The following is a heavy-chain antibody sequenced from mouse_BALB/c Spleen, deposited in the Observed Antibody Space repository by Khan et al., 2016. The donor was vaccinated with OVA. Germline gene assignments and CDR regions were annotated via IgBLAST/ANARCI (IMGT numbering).Heavy chain of an antibody. CDR1: GFSLSDYG. J-gene: IGHJ4*01. CDR2: IWGGGST. V-gene: IGHV2-6-5*01. Sequence: QVQLKQSGPGLVAPSQNLSITCTVSGFSLSDYGVSWIRQTPGKGLEWLGVIWGGGSTYYNSALRSRLSISKDNSKSQVFLKMTSLQSDDSAMFYCAKGVWAHYYTLDLWGQGTSVTVSS. CDR3: AKGVWAHYYTLDL.